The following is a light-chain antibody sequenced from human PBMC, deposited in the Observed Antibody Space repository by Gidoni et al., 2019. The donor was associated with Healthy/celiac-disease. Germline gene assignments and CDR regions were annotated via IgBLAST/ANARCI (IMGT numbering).Light chain of an antibody. V-gene: IGLV6-57*04. CDR3: QSYDSSNHWV. CDR2: EDN. CDR1: SGSIASNY. Sequence: NFMLTQPHSASASPGKTVTISCTRSSGSIASNYVQWDQQRPGSAPTTVIYEDNQRPSGVPDRFSGSIGSSSNSSSLTISGLKTEDEADYYCQSYDSSNHWVFGGGTKLTVL. J-gene: IGLJ3*02.